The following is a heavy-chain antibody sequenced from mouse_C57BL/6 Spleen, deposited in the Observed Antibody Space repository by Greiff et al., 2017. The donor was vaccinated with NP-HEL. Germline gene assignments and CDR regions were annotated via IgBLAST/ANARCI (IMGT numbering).Heavy chain of an antibody. D-gene: IGHD4-1*01. Sequence: VQLQQSGAELVRPGVSVKLSCTASGFNIKDDYMHWVKQRPEQGLEWIGWIDPENGDTEYASKFQGKATITADTSSNTAYLQLSSLTSEDTAVYYCTTGELVWFAYWGQGTLVTVSA. CDR3: TTGELVWFAY. CDR2: IDPENGDT. V-gene: IGHV14-4*01. J-gene: IGHJ3*01. CDR1: GFNIKDDY.